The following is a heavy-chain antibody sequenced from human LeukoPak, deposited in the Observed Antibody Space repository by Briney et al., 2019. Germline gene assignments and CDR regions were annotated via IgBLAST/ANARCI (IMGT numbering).Heavy chain of an antibody. CDR3: ARGDSSGWSPLYYGMDV. CDR1: GFTFDDYG. D-gene: IGHD6-19*01. J-gene: IGHJ6*02. V-gene: IGHV3-20*01. CDR2: INWNGGST. Sequence: GGSLRLSCAASGFTFDDYGMSWVRQAAGKGLEWVSGINWNGGSTGYADSVKGRFTISRDNAKNSLYLQMNSLRAEDTALYHCARGDSSGWSPLYYGMDVWGQGTTVTVSS.